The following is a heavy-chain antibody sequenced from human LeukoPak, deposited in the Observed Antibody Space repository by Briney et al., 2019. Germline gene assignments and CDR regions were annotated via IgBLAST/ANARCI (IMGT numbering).Heavy chain of an antibody. D-gene: IGHD5-18*01. CDR2: IYYSGST. Sequence: SETLSLTCTVSGGSISSYYWSWSRQPPGKGLEWLGYIYYSGSTNYNPSLKSRVTISVDTSKNQFSLKLSSVTAADTAVYYCARGDRQLWFPMGYWGQGTLVTVSS. J-gene: IGHJ4*02. V-gene: IGHV4-59*01. CDR3: ARGDRQLWFPMGY. CDR1: GGSISSYY.